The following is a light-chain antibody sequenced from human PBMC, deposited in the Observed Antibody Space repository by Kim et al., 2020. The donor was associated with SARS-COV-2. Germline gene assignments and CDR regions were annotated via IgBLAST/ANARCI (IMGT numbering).Light chain of an antibody. Sequence: EIVLTQSPGTLSLSPGERAALSCRASQLMNSNSLAWYQQKPGQAPRLLIYGASIRPTGIPDRFSGSGSGTDFTLTITRLEPEDFAVYYCQQYSTSTRTFGQGTKVDIK. V-gene: IGKV3-20*01. CDR1: QLMNSNS. J-gene: IGKJ1*01. CDR2: GAS. CDR3: QQYSTSTRT.